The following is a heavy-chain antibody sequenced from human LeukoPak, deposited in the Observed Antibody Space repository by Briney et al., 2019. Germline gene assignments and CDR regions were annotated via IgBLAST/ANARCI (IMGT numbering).Heavy chain of an antibody. CDR3: ARDGGIAARQVDY. CDR1: GGTFSSYA. Sequence: VKVSCKASGGTFSSYAISWVRQAPGQGLEWMGGIIPIFGTANYAQKFQGRVTITTDESTSTAYMELSSLRSDDTAVYYCARDGGIAARQVDYWGQGTLVTVSS. CDR2: IIPIFGTA. D-gene: IGHD6-6*01. V-gene: IGHV1-69*13. J-gene: IGHJ4*02.